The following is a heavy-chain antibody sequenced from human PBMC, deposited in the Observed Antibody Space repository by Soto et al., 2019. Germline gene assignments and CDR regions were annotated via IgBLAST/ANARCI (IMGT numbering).Heavy chain of an antibody. J-gene: IGHJ6*02. D-gene: IGHD4-17*01. Sequence: GGSLRLSCAASGFTFSSYGMHWVRQAPGKGLEWVAVISYDGSNKYYADSVKGRFTISRDNSKNTLYLQMNSLRAEDTAVYYCAKVSMRYGDYVYDYYYGMDVWGQGTTVTVSS. V-gene: IGHV3-30*18. CDR2: ISYDGSNK. CDR1: GFTFSSYG. CDR3: AKVSMRYGDYVYDYYYGMDV.